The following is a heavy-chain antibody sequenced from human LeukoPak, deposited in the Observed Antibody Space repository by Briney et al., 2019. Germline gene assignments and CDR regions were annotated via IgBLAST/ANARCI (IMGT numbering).Heavy chain of an antibody. V-gene: IGHV3-23*01. CDR3: AKDGGLWVSAHWGDS. CDR1: GFTFSSYT. CDR2: ITISDGNT. Sequence: GGSLRLSCAASGFTFSSYTMSWVRQAPGKGLEWVSTITISDGNTYYADSVKGRSTVSRDNSKNTLFLQMNSLRAEDTAVYYCAKDGGLWVSAHWGDSWGRGTLVTVSS. D-gene: IGHD7-27*01. J-gene: IGHJ4*02.